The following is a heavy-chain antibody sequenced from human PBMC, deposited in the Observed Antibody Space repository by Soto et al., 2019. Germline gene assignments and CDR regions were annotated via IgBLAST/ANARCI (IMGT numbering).Heavy chain of an antibody. CDR2: FDPSDSQT. CDR3: AGQIYDSDTGPNFHYYFDS. CDR1: GYTFKRSA. J-gene: IGHJ4*02. D-gene: IGHD3-22*01. V-gene: IGHV5-10-1*01. Sequence: GESVKITCNRCGYTFKRSAITGVRQNPGKALEWRARFDPSDSQTYYIRSFREHVTHPANKSITNVFLQWSNLTTSDTAMYYCAGQIYDSDTGPNFHYYFDSWGQGTPVTVSS.